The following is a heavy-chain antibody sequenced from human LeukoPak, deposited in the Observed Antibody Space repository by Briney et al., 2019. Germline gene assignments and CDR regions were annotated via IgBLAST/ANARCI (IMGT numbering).Heavy chain of an antibody. CDR2: TYYTSKWNN. CDR1: GDSVSSNSVA. V-gene: IGHV6-1*01. J-gene: IGHJ5*02. Sequence: SQTLSLTCAISGDSVSSNSVAWNWFRQSPSRGLEWLGRTYYTSKWNNDYAESVQSRIAVNPDTSENQFSLYLKSVTLSDTAVYYCARQASRRFDPWGQGTLVTVSS. CDR3: ARQASRRFDP.